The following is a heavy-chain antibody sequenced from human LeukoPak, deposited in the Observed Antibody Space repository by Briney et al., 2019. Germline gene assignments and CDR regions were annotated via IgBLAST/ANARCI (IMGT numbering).Heavy chain of an antibody. CDR3: ARDRVGIAAAGTSDY. CDR1: GYTFTGYY. CDR2: INPNSGGT. V-gene: IGHV1-2*02. Sequence: ASVKVSCKASGYTFTGYYMHWVRQAPGQGLEWMGWINPNSGGTNYAQKFQGRVTMTRDTSISTAYMELSRLRSDDTAVYYCARDRVGIAAAGTSDYWGQGTLVTVSS. D-gene: IGHD6-13*01. J-gene: IGHJ4*02.